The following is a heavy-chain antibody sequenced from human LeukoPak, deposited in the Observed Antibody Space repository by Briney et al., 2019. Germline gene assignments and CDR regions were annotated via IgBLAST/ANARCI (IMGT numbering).Heavy chain of an antibody. CDR3: ASDRIEVDAFDI. CDR1: GFTFSSYG. V-gene: IGHV3-23*01. J-gene: IGHJ3*02. D-gene: IGHD2-15*01. Sequence: GSLRLSCAASGFTFSSYGMSWVRQAPGKGLEWVSTISGSGGSTYYADSVKGRFTISRDNSKNTLYLQMNSLRAEDTAVYYCASDRIEVDAFDIWGQGTMVTVSS. CDR2: ISGSGGST.